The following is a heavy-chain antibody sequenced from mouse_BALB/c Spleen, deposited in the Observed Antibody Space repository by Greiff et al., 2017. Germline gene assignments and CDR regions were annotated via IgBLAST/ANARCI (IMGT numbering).Heavy chain of an antibody. D-gene: IGHD2-3*01. CDR2: INPYNDGT. CDR1: GYTFTSYV. Sequence: EVQLQQSGPELVKPGASVKMSCKASGYTFTSYVMHWVKQKPGQGLEWIGYINPYNDGTKYNEKFKGKATLTSDKSSSTAYMELSSLTSEDSAVYYCARGGTQIYDGYQGGMDYWGQGTSVTVSS. V-gene: IGHV1-14*01. CDR3: ARGGTQIYDGYQGGMDY. J-gene: IGHJ4*01.